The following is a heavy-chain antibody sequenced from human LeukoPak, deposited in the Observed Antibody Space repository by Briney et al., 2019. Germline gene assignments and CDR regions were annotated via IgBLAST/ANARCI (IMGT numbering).Heavy chain of an antibody. Sequence: PGGSLRLSCAASGFTFSSYWMHWVRQAPGKGLVWVSRINRDGSVTSYADSVKGRFTISRDNAKNTLYLQMNSLRAEDTAVYYCAKDWIVVPATGDLFDYWGQGTLVTVSS. CDR1: GFTFSSYW. CDR2: INRDGSVT. CDR3: AKDWIVVPATGDLFDY. V-gene: IGHV3-74*01. D-gene: IGHD3-22*01. J-gene: IGHJ4*02.